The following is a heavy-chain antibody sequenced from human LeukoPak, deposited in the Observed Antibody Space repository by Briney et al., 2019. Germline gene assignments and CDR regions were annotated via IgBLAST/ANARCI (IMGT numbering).Heavy chain of an antibody. CDR2: INHSGST. V-gene: IGHV4-34*01. CDR1: GGSFSGYY. CDR3: ARVRYRSSTSCYTGRNYFDY. J-gene: IGHJ4*02. Sequence: SETLSLTCAVYGGSFSGYYWSWIRQPPGKGLEWIGEINHSGSTNYNPSLKSRVTISVDTSKNQFSLKLSSVTAADTAVYYCARVRYRSSTSCYTGRNYFDYWGQGTLVTVSS. D-gene: IGHD2-2*02.